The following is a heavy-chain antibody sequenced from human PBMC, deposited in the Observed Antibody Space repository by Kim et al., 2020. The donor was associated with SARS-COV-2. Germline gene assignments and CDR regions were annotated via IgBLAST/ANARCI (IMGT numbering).Heavy chain of an antibody. CDR1: GFTFSGRW. CDR3: ARDVGRFADY. J-gene: IGHJ4*02. V-gene: IGHV3-74*01. CDR2: INTDGTIT. Sequence: GGSLRLSCVASGFTFSGRWMHWVRHAPGKGLEWVSIINTDGTITRYADSVKGRFTISRANAKNTLFLQMSSLRAEDTAMYYCARDVGRFADYWVLGTVVTVSS. D-gene: IGHD3-10*01.